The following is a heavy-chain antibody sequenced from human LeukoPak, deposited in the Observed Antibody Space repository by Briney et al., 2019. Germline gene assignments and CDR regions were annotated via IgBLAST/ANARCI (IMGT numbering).Heavy chain of an antibody. CDR1: GGTFSSYT. J-gene: IGHJ4*02. CDR2: IIPILGIA. D-gene: IGHD3-22*01. Sequence: SVKVSCKASGGTFSSYTISWVRQAPGQGLEWMGRIIPILGIANYAQKFQGRVTITTDESTSTAYMELSSLRSEDTAVYYCARDYYYDSSGLDYWGQGTLVTVSS. CDR3: ARDYYYDSSGLDY. V-gene: IGHV1-69*16.